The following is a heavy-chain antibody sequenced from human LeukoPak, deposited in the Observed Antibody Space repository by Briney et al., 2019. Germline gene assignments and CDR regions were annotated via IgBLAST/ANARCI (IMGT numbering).Heavy chain of an antibody. CDR3: ARGQQLGTYYFDY. J-gene: IGHJ4*02. V-gene: IGHV4-30-2*01. D-gene: IGHD6-13*01. CDR1: GGSISSGGYS. Sequence: SSETLSLTCAVSGGSISSGGYSWSWIRQPAGKGLEWIGYIYHSGSTYYNPSLKSRVTISVGRSKNQFSLKLSSVTAADTAVYYCARGQQLGTYYFDYWGQGTLVTVSS. CDR2: IYHSGST.